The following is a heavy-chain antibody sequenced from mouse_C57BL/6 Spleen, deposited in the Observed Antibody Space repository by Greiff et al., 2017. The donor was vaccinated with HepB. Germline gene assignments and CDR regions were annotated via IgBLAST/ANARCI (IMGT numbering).Heavy chain of an antibody. J-gene: IGHJ2*01. V-gene: IGHV1-69*01. CDR2: IDPSDSYT. CDR1: GYTFTSYW. Sequence: QVQLQQPGAELVMPGASVKLSCKASGYTFTSYWMHWVKQSPGQGLEWIGEIDPSDSYTNYNQKFKGKSTLTVDKSSSTAYMQLSSLTSEDSAVYYCARATVAPDYWGQGTTLTVSS. CDR3: ARATVAPDY. D-gene: IGHD1-1*01.